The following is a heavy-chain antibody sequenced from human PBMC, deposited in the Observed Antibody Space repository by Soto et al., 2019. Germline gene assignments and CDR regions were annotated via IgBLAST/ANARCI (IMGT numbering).Heavy chain of an antibody. D-gene: IGHD1-1*01. CDR1: GASSGGFD. Sequence: PEARPVTWTVSGASSGGFDWCWVRKSAGKGLEWIGRIYATGTTDYNPSLKSRVMISVDTSKKQFSLKLRSVTAADTAVYYCVRHGTRTLRDWFATRGQG. CDR3: VRHGTRTLRDWFAT. CDR2: IYATGTT. J-gene: IGHJ5*02. V-gene: IGHV4-4*07.